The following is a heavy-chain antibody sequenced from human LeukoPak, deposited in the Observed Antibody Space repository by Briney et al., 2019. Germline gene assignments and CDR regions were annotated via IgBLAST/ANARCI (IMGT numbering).Heavy chain of an antibody. CDR1: GFAFSSYW. CDR3: ARDQVVAGIWPPFDY. D-gene: IGHD6-19*01. CDR2: VNPDGSEK. V-gene: IGHV3-7*05. J-gene: IGHJ4*02. Sequence: GGSLRLSCAASGFAFSSYWMSWVRQAPGVGLEWVASVNPDGSEKYYVDSVRGRFTISRDNARNSLYLQMNSLRAEDTAVYYCARDQVVAGIWPPFDYWGQGTLLTVSS.